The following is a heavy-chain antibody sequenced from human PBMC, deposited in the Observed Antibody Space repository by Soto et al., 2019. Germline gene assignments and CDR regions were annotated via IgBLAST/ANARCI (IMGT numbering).Heavy chain of an antibody. Sequence: GGSLRLSCAASGFTFSSYAMHWVRQAPGKGLEWVAVISYDGSNKYYADSVKGRFTISRDNSKNTPYLQMNSLRAEDTAVYYCARDEDIVVVPAYYYYGMDVWGQGTTVTVSS. CDR2: ISYDGSNK. J-gene: IGHJ6*02. D-gene: IGHD2-2*01. CDR3: ARDEDIVVVPAYYYYGMDV. CDR1: GFTFSSYA. V-gene: IGHV3-30-3*01.